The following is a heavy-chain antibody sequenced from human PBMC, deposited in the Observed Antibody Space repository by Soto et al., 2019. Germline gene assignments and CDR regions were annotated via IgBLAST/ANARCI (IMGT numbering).Heavy chain of an antibody. D-gene: IGHD3-16*02. CDR2: IYQSKSA. V-gene: IGHV4-30-2*01. CDR1: GGSVTSGGHS. CDR3: ARGDTRLGELSHDY. Sequence: LSLTCFVSGGSVTSGGHSWSWIRQAPGKGLEWVGSIYQSKSAYYNPSLRSRVAISVDRSNNQVSLRMTSVTAADTAIYYCARGDTRLGELSHDYWGQGTLVTVSS. J-gene: IGHJ4*02.